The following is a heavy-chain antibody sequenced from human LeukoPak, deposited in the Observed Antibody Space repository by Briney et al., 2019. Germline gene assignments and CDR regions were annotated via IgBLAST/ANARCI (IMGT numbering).Heavy chain of an antibody. CDR2: IYYSGST. D-gene: IGHD1-26*01. J-gene: IGHJ4*02. CDR3: ASLRERSYYARGFDY. V-gene: IGHV4-39*01. CDR1: GGSIRSSSYY. Sequence: PSETLSLTCTVSGGSIRSSSYYWGWIRQPPGKGLEWIGSIYYSGSTYYNPSLKSRVTISVDTSKNQFSLKLSSVTAANTAVYYCASLRERSYYARGFDYWGQGTLVTVSS.